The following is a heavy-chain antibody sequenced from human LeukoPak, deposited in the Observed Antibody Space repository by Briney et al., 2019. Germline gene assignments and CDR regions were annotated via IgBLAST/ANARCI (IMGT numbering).Heavy chain of an antibody. Sequence: ASVKVSCKASGYTFTGYYMHWVRQAPGQGLEWMGWINPNSGGTNYAQKFQGRVTMTRDTSISTAYMELSRLRSDDTAVYYCARDLRFLEWPNGYWGQGTLVTVSS. V-gene: IGHV1-2*02. CDR1: GYTFTGYY. CDR3: ARDLRFLEWPNGY. D-gene: IGHD3-3*01. CDR2: INPNSGGT. J-gene: IGHJ4*02.